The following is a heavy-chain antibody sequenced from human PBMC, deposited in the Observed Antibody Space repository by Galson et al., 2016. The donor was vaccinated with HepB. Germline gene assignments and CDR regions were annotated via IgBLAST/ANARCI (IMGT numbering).Heavy chain of an antibody. D-gene: IGHD3-10*01. CDR3: AKDRLPYGSGSFFPDY. CDR1: GFTFSSYA. CDR2: ISGSAAST. V-gene: IGHV3-23*01. J-gene: IGHJ4*02. Sequence: SLRLSCAASGFTFSSYAMSWVRQAPGKGLEWVSAISGSAASTYYADSVKGRFTISRDNSKNTLYLQMNSLRAEDTAVYYCAKDRLPYGSGSFFPDYWGRGTLVTVSS.